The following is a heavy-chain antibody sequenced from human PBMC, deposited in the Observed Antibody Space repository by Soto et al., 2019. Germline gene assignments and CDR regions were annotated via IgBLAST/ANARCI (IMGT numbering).Heavy chain of an antibody. CDR2: IYADGRT. CDR3: ARCGGWYGQCYFDC. CDR1: GSIVGTGY. D-gene: IGHD6-19*01. Sequence: DVQLVETGGGLIQPGGSRSPSCAPPGSIVGTGYMTWSPKAPGKGLEWVSVIYADGRTYYADSVKGRFTISRDNSKNTLYLQMNSLSAEDTAVYYCARCGGWYGQCYFDCWGQGTLVTVSS. J-gene: IGHJ4*02. V-gene: IGHV3-53*02.